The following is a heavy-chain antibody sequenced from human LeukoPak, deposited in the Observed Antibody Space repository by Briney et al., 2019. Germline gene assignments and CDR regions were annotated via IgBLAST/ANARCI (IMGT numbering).Heavy chain of an antibody. V-gene: IGHV4-39*01. Sequence: PETLSLNCTVSGGSISSSRYYWGWIRQPPGKGLEWIGSIYYSGSTYYNPSLKSRVTISVDTSKNQFSLKLSSVTAADTAVYYCASNDHYYGSGSYYNGDYWGQGTLVTVSS. CDR2: IYYSGST. CDR1: GGSISSSRYY. J-gene: IGHJ4*02. CDR3: ASNDHYYGSGSYYNGDY. D-gene: IGHD3-10*01.